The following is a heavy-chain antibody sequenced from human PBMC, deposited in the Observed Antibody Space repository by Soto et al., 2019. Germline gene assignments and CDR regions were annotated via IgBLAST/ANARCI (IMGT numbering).Heavy chain of an antibody. CDR2: ISSSSSYT. J-gene: IGHJ4*02. V-gene: IGHV3-11*05. Sequence: QVQLVESGGGLVKPGGSLRLSCAASGFTFSDYYMSWIRQAPGKGLEWVSYISSSSSYTNHADSVKGRFTISRDNAKNSLYRQVNSLRAEDTAVYYGARDMFDCSGGSCCAGDYWGQGTLVTVSS. CDR3: ARDMFDCSGGSCCAGDY. D-gene: IGHD2-15*01. CDR1: GFTFSDYY.